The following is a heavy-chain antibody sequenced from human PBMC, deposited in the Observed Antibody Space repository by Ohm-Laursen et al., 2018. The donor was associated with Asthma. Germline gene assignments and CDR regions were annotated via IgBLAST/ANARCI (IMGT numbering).Heavy chain of an antibody. V-gene: IGHV3-21*01. D-gene: IGHD1-26*01. J-gene: IGHJ1*01. CDR1: GYTFSRYS. CDR2: ISTASTFI. CDR3: ARIGPEWELPGREYSLHH. Sequence: LRLSCTAFGYTFSRYSIHWVRQIPGKGLEWVASISTASTFIYYADSVRGRFTTSRDNARNSVYLQMNSLRAEDTALYYCARIGPEWELPGREYSLHHWGQGTQVTVSS.